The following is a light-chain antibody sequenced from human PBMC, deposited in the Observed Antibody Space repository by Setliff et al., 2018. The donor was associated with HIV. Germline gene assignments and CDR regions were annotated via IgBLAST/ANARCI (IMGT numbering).Light chain of an antibody. CDR3: SSYTSNTTVI. CDR2: EVT. J-gene: IGLJ2*01. V-gene: IGLV2-14*01. CDR1: SSDVGGYNF. Sequence: QSALTQPASVSGSPGQSITISCTGTSSDVGGYNFVSWYQQHPGKAPKLMIYEVTNRPSGVSNRFSGSKSDNTASLTISGLQAEDEADYYCSSYTSNTTVIFGGGTKVTVL.